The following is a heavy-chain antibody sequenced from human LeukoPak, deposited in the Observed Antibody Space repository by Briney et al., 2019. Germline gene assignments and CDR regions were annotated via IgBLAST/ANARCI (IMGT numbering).Heavy chain of an antibody. J-gene: IGHJ3*02. Sequence: ASVTVSCKASGGTFSSYAISWVRQAPGQGLEWMGGIIPIFGTANYAQKFQGRVTITADESTSTAYMELSSLRSEDTAVYYCARDPVAPVVPAAKAFDIWGQGTMVTVSS. CDR2: IIPIFGTA. D-gene: IGHD2-2*01. V-gene: IGHV1-69*13. CDR1: GGTFSSYA. CDR3: ARDPVAPVVPAAKAFDI.